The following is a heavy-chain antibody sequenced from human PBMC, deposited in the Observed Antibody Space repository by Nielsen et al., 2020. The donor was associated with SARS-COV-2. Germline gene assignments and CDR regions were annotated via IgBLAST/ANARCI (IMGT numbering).Heavy chain of an antibody. CDR1: GYTFTSDG. D-gene: IGHD3-22*01. CDR2: ISTYNGNT. Sequence: ASVKVSCKASGYTFTSDGISWVRQAAGQGLEWMGWISTYNGNTDYAKKLQSRVTMTTETSTSTGYMELRSLRSDDTAVYYCARCYYDRNGMDVWGQGTTVTVSS. CDR3: ARCYYDRNGMDV. J-gene: IGHJ6*02. V-gene: IGHV1-18*04.